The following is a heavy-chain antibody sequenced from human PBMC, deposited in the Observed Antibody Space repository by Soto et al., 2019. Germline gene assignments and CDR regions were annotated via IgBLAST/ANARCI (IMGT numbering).Heavy chain of an antibody. CDR1: GGSISPYY. D-gene: IGHD6-6*01. J-gene: IGHJ4*02. Sequence: PSETLSLTCTVSGGSISPYYWSWIRQPPGKGLEWIGYIYYSGSTNYNPSLKSRVTISVDTSMNHFSPKLSSVTAADTAVYYCARGNFGSSSETWFDFWGQGTLVTVSS. V-gene: IGHV4-59*01. CDR2: IYYSGST. CDR3: ARGNFGSSSETWFDF.